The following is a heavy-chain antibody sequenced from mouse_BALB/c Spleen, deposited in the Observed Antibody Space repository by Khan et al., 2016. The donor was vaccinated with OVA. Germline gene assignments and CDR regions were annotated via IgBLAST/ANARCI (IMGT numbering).Heavy chain of an antibody. Sequence: QVQLKESGAELVRPGSSMKISFQASDYAFSNYWMNWVKLGPGQGLEWIGQIYPGDGNTNYTGKFKDKATLTAYKSSSTAYMQLSCLTSDDSSVYFCARSGYDFCAYWEQATMVAVVA. CDR2: IYPGDGNT. V-gene: IGHV1-80*01. D-gene: IGHD2-14*01. CDR3: ARSGYDFCAY. CDR1: DYAFSNYW. J-gene: IGHJ3*01.